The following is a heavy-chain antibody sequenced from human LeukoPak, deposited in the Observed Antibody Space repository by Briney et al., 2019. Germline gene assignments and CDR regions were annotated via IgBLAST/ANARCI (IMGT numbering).Heavy chain of an antibody. CDR2: INTDGSST. J-gene: IGHJ4*02. CDR1: GFTFSSYW. Sequence: PGGSLRLSCAASGFTFSSYWMHWVRQAPGKGLVWVSRINTDGSSTSYADSVKGRFTISRDNAKNSLYLQMNSLRAEDTAVYYCARDNEYLPPASSSPKDYWGQGTLVTVSS. CDR3: ARDNEYLPPASSSPKDY. V-gene: IGHV3-74*01. D-gene: IGHD6-6*01.